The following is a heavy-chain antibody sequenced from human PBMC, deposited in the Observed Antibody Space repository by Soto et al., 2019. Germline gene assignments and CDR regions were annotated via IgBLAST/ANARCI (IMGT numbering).Heavy chain of an antibody. Sequence: GGSLRLSCAASGFTFSSYAMSWVRQAPGKGLEWVSAISGSGGSTYYADSVKGRFTISRDNSKNTLYLQMNSLRAEDTAVYYRAKDLLSDYYYGMDIWGQGTTVTVSS. CDR1: GFTFSSYA. J-gene: IGHJ6*02. CDR2: ISGSGGST. V-gene: IGHV3-23*01. CDR3: AKDLLSDYYYGMDI.